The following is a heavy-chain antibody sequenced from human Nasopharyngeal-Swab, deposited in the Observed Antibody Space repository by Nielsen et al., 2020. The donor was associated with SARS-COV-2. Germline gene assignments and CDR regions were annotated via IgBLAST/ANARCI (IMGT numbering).Heavy chain of an antibody. V-gene: IGHV4-39*02. CDR3: ASRIAVASGHYRPFDY. CDR2: IYYSGST. J-gene: IGHJ4*02. D-gene: IGHD6-19*01. Sequence: WIRQPQGKGLEWIGSIYYSGSTYYNPSLSSRVTISVDTSKNHFSLKLNPVTAPDTAVYYCASRIAVASGHYRPFDYWGQGALVTVSS.